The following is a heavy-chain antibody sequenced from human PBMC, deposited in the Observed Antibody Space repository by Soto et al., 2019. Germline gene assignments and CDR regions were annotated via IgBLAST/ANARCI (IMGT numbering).Heavy chain of an antibody. D-gene: IGHD3-16*01. CDR3: AKGRAGGNTYYYYGMDV. CDR1: GFTFSSYG. CDR2: ISYDGSNK. V-gene: IGHV3-30*18. J-gene: IGHJ6*01. Sequence: QVQLVESGGGVVQPGRSLRLSCAASGFTFSSYGMHWVRQAPGKGLEWVAVISYDGSNKYYADSVKGRFTISRDNSKNTLYLQMNSLRAEDTAVYYCAKGRAGGNTYYYYGMDVW.